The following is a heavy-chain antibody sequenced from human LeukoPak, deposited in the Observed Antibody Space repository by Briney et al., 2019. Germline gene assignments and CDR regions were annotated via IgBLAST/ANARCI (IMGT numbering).Heavy chain of an antibody. D-gene: IGHD2-15*01. CDR2: IYTSGST. J-gene: IGHJ4*02. CDR1: GGSISSGSYY. Sequence: SQTLSLTCAVSGGSISSGSYYWSWIRQPAGKGLEWIGRIYTSGSTNYNPSLKSRVTISVDTSKNQFSLKLSSVTAADTAVYYCARGPTYCSSSSCLQGEWGQGTLVTVSS. V-gene: IGHV4-61*02. CDR3: ARGPTYCSSSSCLQGE.